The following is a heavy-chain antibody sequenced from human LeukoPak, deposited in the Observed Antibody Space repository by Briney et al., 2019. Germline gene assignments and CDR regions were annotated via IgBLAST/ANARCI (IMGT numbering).Heavy chain of an antibody. J-gene: IGHJ4*02. CDR3: ARDVMGGGSCASCEDY. CDR1: GYTFTGYY. D-gene: IGHD2-15*01. Sequence: ASVKVSCKASGYTFTGYYMHWVRQAPGQGLEWMGWINPNSGGTNYAQKFQGRVTMTRDTSFSTAYMELSRLRSDDTAVYYCARDVMGGGSCASCEDYWGQGTLVTVSS. V-gene: IGHV1-2*02. CDR2: INPNSGGT.